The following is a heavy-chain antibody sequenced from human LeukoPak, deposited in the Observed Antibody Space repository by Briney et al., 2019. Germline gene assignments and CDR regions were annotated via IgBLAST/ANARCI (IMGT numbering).Heavy chain of an antibody. Sequence: GASVNVSCKASGYTFTSYAVHWVRQAPGQRLEWMGWIKAGNGDTQYSQNLQGRVTITRDTSASTVYMELSSLRSEDTAVYYCARATYYDFWSGYWGSNWFDPWGQGTLVTVSS. CDR2: IKAGNGDT. CDR1: GYTFTSYA. J-gene: IGHJ5*02. V-gene: IGHV1-3*01. D-gene: IGHD3-3*01. CDR3: ARATYYDFWSGYWGSNWFDP.